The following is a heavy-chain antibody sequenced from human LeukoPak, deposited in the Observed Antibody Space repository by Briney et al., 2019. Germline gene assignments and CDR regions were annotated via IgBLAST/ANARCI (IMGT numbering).Heavy chain of an antibody. CDR2: IYHSGST. CDR3: AREVPHYDLLNWFDP. J-gene: IGHJ5*02. D-gene: IGHD3-3*01. V-gene: IGHV4-30-2*01. CDR1: GGSISSGGYS. Sequence: PSETLSLTCAVSGGSISSGGYSWSWIRQPPGKGLEWIGYIYHSGSTYYNPSLKSRVTISVDRSKNQFSLKLSSVTAADTAVYYCAREVPHYDLLNWFDPWGQGTLVTVSS.